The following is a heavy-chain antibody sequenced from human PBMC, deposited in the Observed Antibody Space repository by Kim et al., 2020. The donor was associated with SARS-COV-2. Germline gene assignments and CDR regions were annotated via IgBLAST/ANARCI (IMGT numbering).Heavy chain of an antibody. CDR2: INTNTGNP. V-gene: IGHV7-4-1*02. J-gene: IGHJ4*02. D-gene: IGHD2-15*01. Sequence: ASVKVSCKASGYTFTSYAMNWVRQAPGQGLEWMGWINTNTGNPTYAQGFTGRFVFSLDTSVSTAYLQISSLKAEDTAVYYCARNRPLSPYCSGGSCYSDYWGQGTLVTVSS. CDR3: ARNRPLSPYCSGGSCYSDY. CDR1: GYTFTSYA.